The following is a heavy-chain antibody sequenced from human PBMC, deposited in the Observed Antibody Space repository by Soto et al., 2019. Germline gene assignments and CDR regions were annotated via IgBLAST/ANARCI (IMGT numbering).Heavy chain of an antibody. CDR2: ISSSSSTI. V-gene: IGHV3-48*02. Sequence: GGSLRLSCAASGFTFSSYSMNWVRQAPGKGLEWVSYISSSSSTIYYADSVKGRFTISRDNAKNSLYLQMNSLRDEDTAVYYCARTSGGGYYYGMDVWGQGTTVTVSS. J-gene: IGHJ6*02. CDR3: ARTSGGGYYYGMDV. CDR1: GFTFSSYS.